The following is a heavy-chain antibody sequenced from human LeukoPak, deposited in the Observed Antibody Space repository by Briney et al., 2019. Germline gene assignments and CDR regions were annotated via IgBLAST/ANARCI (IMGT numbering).Heavy chain of an antibody. Sequence: SETLSLTCTVSGGSISSYYWSWIRQPAGKGLEWIGRIYTSGSTNYNPSLKSRVTMSVDTSKNQFSLKLSSVTAADTAVYYCARAQSAYYDFWSGPFDYWGQGTLVTVSS. CDR1: GGSISSYY. CDR3: ARAQSAYYDFWSGPFDY. J-gene: IGHJ4*02. CDR2: IYTSGST. V-gene: IGHV4-4*07. D-gene: IGHD3-3*01.